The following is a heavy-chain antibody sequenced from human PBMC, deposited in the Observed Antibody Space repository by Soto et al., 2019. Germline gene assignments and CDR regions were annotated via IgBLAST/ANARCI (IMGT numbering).Heavy chain of an antibody. Sequence: EVQLVESGGGLAKTGGSLRLSCEGSGFMFHSYSMYWIRRAPGKGLEWVSFISYNSKYIYYGDSVKGRFTISRDDAKKSVDLQMNSLKAEDTAVYYCETRGIPLTEDYWGQVTLVNVSS. D-gene: IGHD2-2*02. V-gene: IGHV3-21*01. CDR2: ISYNSKYI. J-gene: IGHJ4*02. CDR3: ETRGIPLTEDY. CDR1: GFMFHSYS.